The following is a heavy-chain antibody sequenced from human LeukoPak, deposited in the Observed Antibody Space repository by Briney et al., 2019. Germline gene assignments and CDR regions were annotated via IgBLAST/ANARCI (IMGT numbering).Heavy chain of an antibody. Sequence: SETLSLTCAVSGGSFSGYYWSWIRQPPGEGLEWIGEINHSGSTNSNPSLKSRVTLSVDTSKNRFSLHLSSVTAADTAVYYCAGGVGKALGLHTGCGRPFDFWGQGTLVTVSS. CDR2: INHSGST. CDR3: AGGVGKALGLHTGCGRPFDF. J-gene: IGHJ4*02. V-gene: IGHV4-34*01. CDR1: GGSFSGYY. D-gene: IGHD5-12*01.